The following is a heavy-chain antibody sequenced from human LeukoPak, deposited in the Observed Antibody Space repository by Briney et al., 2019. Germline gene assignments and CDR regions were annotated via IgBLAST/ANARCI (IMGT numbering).Heavy chain of an antibody. CDR2: ISSSSSYI. V-gene: IGHV3-21*01. Sequence: PGGSLRLSCAASGFTFSSYSMNWVRQAPGKGLEWVSSISSSSSYIYYADSVKGRFTISRDNAKNSLYLQMNSLRAEDTAVYYCAGEGLPNFDYWGQGTLVTVSS. CDR1: GFTFSSYS. D-gene: IGHD3-16*01. CDR3: AGEGLPNFDY. J-gene: IGHJ4*02.